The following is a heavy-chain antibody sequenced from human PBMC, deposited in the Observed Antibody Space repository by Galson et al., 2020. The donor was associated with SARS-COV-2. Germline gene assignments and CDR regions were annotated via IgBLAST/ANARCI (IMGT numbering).Heavy chain of an antibody. D-gene: IGHD2-21*02. CDR1: GFTFSSYS. CDR3: ARDLGRTVVTPVLNY. J-gene: IGHJ4*02. CDR2: ISSSSSYI. Sequence: GGSLRLSCAASGFTFSSYSMNWVRQAPGKGLEWVSSISSSSSYIYYADSVKGRFTISRDNAKNSLYLQMNSLRAEDTAVYYCARDLGRTVVTPVLNYWGQGTLVTVSS. V-gene: IGHV3-21*01.